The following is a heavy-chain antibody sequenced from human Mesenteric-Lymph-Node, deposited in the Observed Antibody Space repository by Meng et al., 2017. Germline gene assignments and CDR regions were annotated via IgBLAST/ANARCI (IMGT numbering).Heavy chain of an antibody. Sequence: QLQRTPRAPARVKPPQPAPFTDATPRDTVFSNSAAWNWIRQSPSGGLGWLGRTYYRSKWYNDYAVSVKSRITINPDTSKNQFSLQLNSVTPEDTAVYYCGRGGGSYYHFDYWGQGTLVTVSS. CDR1: RDTVFSNSAA. J-gene: IGHJ4*02. D-gene: IGHD1-26*01. CDR2: TYYRSKWYN. V-gene: IGHV6-1*01. CDR3: GRGGGSYYHFDY.